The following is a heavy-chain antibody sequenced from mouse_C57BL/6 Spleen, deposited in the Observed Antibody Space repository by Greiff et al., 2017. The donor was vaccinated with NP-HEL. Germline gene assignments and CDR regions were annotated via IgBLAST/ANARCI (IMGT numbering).Heavy chain of an antibody. Sequence: VQLQQSGAELVRPGASVKLSCTASGFNIKDDYMHWVKQRPEQGLEWIGWIDPENGDTEYASKFQGKATITADPSSNTAYLQLSSLTSEDTAVYYCTTGGNWYFDVWGTGTTVTVSS. CDR1: GFNIKDDY. J-gene: IGHJ1*03. V-gene: IGHV14-4*01. CDR3: TTGGNWYFDV. CDR2: IDPENGDT.